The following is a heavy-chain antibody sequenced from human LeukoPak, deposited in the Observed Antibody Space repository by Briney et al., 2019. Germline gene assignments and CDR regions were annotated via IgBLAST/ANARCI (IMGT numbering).Heavy chain of an antibody. CDR1: GGSISSTNW. Sequence: PSETLSLTCGVSGGSISSTNWWSWVRQPPEQGLEWIGEISLTGLTHYNPSLESRVTVSLDKSKNQLSLNLTSVTAADAAVYYCSRENGAFSPFGYWGQGTLVTVLS. V-gene: IGHV4-4*02. D-gene: IGHD2-8*01. CDR2: ISLTGLT. J-gene: IGHJ4*02. CDR3: SRENGAFSPFGY.